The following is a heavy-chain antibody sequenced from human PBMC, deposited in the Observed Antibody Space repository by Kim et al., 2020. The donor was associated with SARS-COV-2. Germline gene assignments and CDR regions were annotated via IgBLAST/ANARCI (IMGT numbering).Heavy chain of an antibody. V-gene: IGHV3-53*01. CDR2: IYSGGST. CDR1: GFTVSSNY. Sequence: GGSLRLSCAASGFTVSSNYMSLARQAPGKGLEWVSVIYSGGSTYYADSVKGRFTISRDNSKNTLYLQMDSLRAEDTAVYYCGGATIEGYYYYGMDVWGQGTTVTVSS. D-gene: IGHD5-12*01. CDR3: GGATIEGYYYYGMDV. J-gene: IGHJ6*02.